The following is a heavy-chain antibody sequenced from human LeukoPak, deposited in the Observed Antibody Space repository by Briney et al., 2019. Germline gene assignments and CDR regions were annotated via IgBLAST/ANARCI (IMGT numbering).Heavy chain of an antibody. CDR3: AKVADRIAAAGSVY. J-gene: IGHJ4*02. V-gene: IGHV3-30*02. Sequence: GGSLRLSCAASGFTFSSYGMHWVRQAPGKGLEWVAFIRYDGSNKYYADSVKGRFPISRDNSKNTLYLQMNSLRAEDTAVYYCAKVADRIAAAGSVYWGQGTLVTVSS. CDR2: IRYDGSNK. D-gene: IGHD6-13*01. CDR1: GFTFSSYG.